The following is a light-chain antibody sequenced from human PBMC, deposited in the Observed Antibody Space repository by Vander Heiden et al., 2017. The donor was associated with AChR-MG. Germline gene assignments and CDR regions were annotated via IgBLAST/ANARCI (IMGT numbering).Light chain of an antibody. V-gene: IGKV3-20*01. CDR2: GAS. CDR1: QSVSSSY. CDR3: PQYGSSTGFT. Sequence: EIVLTHSPGTLSLSPGERATLSCRASQSVSSSYLAWYQQKPGQAPRLLIYGASSRATGIPDRFSGSAYGTDFTLTISRREPEDFAVYYCPQYGSSTGFTFGHWTKVDI. J-gene: IGKJ3*01.